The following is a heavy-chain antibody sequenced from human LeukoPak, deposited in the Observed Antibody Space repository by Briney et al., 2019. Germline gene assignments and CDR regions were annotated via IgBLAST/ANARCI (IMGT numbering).Heavy chain of an antibody. V-gene: IGHV4-61*01. CDR1: GGSVSSGSYY. Sequence: NPSEALSLTCTVSGGSVSSGSYYWSWIRQPPGKGLEWIGYIYYSGSTNYNPSLKSRVTISVDTSKNQFSLKLSSVTAADTAVYFWAGGGRGGDWLLGWGQGTLVTVSS. CDR2: IYYSGST. D-gene: IGHD3/OR15-3a*01. CDR3: AGGGRGGDWLLG. J-gene: IGHJ4*02.